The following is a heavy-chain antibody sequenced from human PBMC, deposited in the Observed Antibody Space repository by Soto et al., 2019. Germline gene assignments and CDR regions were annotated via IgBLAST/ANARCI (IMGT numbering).Heavy chain of an antibody. CDR1: GGSISSYY. J-gene: IGHJ4*02. D-gene: IGHD1-26*01. Sequence: QVQLQESGPGLVKPSETLSLTCTVSGGSISSYYGTWIRQPPGKGLEWLGYIYYGGSTNYNPSLXVXAXIXXDTAKNQFSLKLTSVTAADTAVYYCARRYGGNFDYWGQGTLVTVSS. CDR2: IYYGGST. V-gene: IGHV4-59*01. CDR3: ARRYGGNFDY.